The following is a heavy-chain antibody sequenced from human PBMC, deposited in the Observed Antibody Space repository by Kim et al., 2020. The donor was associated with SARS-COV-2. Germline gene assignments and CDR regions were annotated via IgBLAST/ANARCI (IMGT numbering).Heavy chain of an antibody. CDR2: IDYSGST. CDR1: GCSISSSNYY. V-gene: IGHV4-39*01. CDR3: TRSYDSSGYYRQSYYF. Sequence: SETLSLTCTVSGCSISSSNYYWGWIRQPPGKGLEWIGSIDYSGSTYYNPSLKSRVTISVDTSRNQFSLKLSSVTAADTAVYYSTRSYDSSGYYRQSYYF. D-gene: IGHD3-22*01. J-gene: IGHJ4*01.